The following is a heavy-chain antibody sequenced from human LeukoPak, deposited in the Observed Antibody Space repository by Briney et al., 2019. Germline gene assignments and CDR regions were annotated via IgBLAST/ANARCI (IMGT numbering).Heavy chain of an antibody. J-gene: IGHJ6*04. CDR2: ITTSGDT. CDR1: GFSFSSYD. V-gene: IGHV3-13*01. D-gene: IGHD3-22*01. Sequence: GGSLRLSCATSGFSFSSYDIHWLRQAAGRGLEWVSSITTSGDTNYAASVRGRFTISRENAKNSLFLQMNSLRPQDTAIYFCAIFVHYYDTTGYRKEGWDFRGTGTTVAVSP. CDR3: AIFVHYYDTTGYRKEGWDF.